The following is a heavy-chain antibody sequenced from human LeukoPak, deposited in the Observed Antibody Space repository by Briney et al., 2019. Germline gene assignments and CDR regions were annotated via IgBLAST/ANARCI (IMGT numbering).Heavy chain of an antibody. CDR2: IYYTGST. CDR1: SGSISSYY. CDR3: AREVVTDAFDI. J-gene: IGHJ3*02. V-gene: IGHV4-59*01. Sequence: SETLSLTCTVSSGSISSYYWTWIRQPPGKGLEWIGYIYYTGSTNYSPSLKSRVTISVDTSKNQFSLNLSSVTAADTAVYYCAREVVTDAFDIWAKGQWSPSLQ. D-gene: IGHD2-15*01.